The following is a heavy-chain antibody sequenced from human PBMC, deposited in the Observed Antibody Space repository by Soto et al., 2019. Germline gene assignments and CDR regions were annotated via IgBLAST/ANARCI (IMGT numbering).Heavy chain of an antibody. J-gene: IGHJ4*02. Sequence: GGSLRLSCAASGFTFSNAWMSWVRQAPGKGLEWVGRIKGEADGGTTDYAAPVKGRITISRDHSKDTLYLQMNSLKTEDTAVYYCTTGSGNGGYFHFDYWGQGTQVTVSS. CDR1: GFTFSNAW. D-gene: IGHD4-17*01. CDR2: IKGEADGGTT. CDR3: TTGSGNGGYFHFDY. V-gene: IGHV3-15*01.